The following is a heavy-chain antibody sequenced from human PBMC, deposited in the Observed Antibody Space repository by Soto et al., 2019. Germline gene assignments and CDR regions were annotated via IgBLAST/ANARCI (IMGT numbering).Heavy chain of an antibody. CDR2: LYWDDDK. V-gene: IGHV2-5*02. D-gene: IGHD3-10*01. Sequence: QITLKESGPTLVKPTQTLTLTCTFSGFSLSTTGAGVGWIRQPPGKALEWLALLYWDDDKRYSPSLKRSLTMTKDTPKDPVVMTMSNVDPVDTATYYGVSGRFPNWFAPWGQGTLVTVSS. CDR3: VSGRFPNWFAP. J-gene: IGHJ5*02. CDR1: GFSLSTTGAG.